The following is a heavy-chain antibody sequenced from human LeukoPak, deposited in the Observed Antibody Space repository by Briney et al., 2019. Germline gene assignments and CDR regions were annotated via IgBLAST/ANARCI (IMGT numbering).Heavy chain of an antibody. CDR2: INHNGNVN. CDR3: ARGGGLDV. D-gene: IGHD3-16*01. Sequence: GSLRLSCAATGFTFSSYWMNWARQAPGKGLEWVASINHNGNVNYYVDSVKGRFTISRDNAKNSLYLQMSNLRAEDTAVYFCARGGGLDVWGQGATVTVSS. J-gene: IGHJ6*02. CDR1: GFTFSSYW. V-gene: IGHV3-7*03.